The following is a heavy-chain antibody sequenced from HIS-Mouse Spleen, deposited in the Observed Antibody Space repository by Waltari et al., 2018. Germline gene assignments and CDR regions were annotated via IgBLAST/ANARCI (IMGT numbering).Heavy chain of an antibody. J-gene: IGHJ4*02. D-gene: IGHD1-26*01. CDR1: GFTFSSYW. CDR3: AREGDSGSYFDY. Sequence: DVQLVESGGGLVQPGGSLRLSCVASGFTFSSYWMSWVRQAPGKGLRWVANIKQDGSEKYYVDSVKGRFTISRDNAKNSLYLQMNSLRAEDTAVYYCAREGDSGSYFDYWGQGTLVTVSS. V-gene: IGHV3-7*01. CDR2: IKQDGSEK.